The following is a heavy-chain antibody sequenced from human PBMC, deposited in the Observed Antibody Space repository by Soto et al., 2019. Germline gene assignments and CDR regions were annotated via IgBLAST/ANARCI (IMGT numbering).Heavy chain of an antibody. Sequence: PSETLSLTCTVSGGSISSGDYYWSWIRQPPGKGLEWIGYIYYSGSTYYNPSLQSRVTISVDTSKNQFSLKLSSVTAADTAVYYCARVWSGYYDEYNWFDPWGQGTLVTVSS. CDR3: ARVWSGYYDEYNWFDP. CDR2: IYYSGST. CDR1: GGSISSGDYY. V-gene: IGHV4-30-4*01. J-gene: IGHJ5*02. D-gene: IGHD3-3*01.